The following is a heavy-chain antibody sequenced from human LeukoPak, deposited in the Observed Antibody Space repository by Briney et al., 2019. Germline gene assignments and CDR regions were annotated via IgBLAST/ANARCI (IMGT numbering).Heavy chain of an antibody. CDR3: ARHYYDSSGYYPNPEFDY. CDR2: IYPGDSDT. CDR1: GYRLTDNW. J-gene: IGHJ4*02. Sequence: GESLKISCKISGYRLTDNWIGWVRQMPGKGLEWMGIIYPGDSDTRYSPSFQGQVTISADKSISTAYLQWSSLKASDTAMYYCARHYYDSSGYYPNPEFDYWGQGTLVTVSS. D-gene: IGHD3-22*01. V-gene: IGHV5-51*01.